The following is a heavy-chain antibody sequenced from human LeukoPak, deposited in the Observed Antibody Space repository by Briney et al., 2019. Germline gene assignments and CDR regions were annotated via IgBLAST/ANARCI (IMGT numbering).Heavy chain of an antibody. J-gene: IGHJ6*02. Sequence: ASVKVSCKASGGTFSSYAISWVRQAPGQGLEWMGWISAYNGNTNYAQKLQGRVTMTTDTSTSTAYMELRSLRSDDTAVYYCARAPYYYDSSGYYYYYGMDVWGQGTTVTVSS. CDR1: GGTFSSYA. CDR3: ARAPYYYDSSGYYYYYGMDV. CDR2: ISAYNGNT. V-gene: IGHV1-18*01. D-gene: IGHD3-22*01.